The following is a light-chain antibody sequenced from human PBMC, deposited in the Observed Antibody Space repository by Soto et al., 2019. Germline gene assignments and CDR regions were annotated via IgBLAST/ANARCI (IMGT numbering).Light chain of an antibody. J-gene: IGKJ3*01. Sequence: EMVMTQSPATLSVSPGERVTLSCRASESVHRNLAWYQQKPGQGPSLLIYYASTRATGVTDRFTGSGSGTEFTLTISSLQSEDFGVYPFKHYSNWPPTFGPGTKVEIK. V-gene: IGKV3-15*01. CDR2: YAS. CDR1: ESVHRN. CDR3: KHYSNWPPT.